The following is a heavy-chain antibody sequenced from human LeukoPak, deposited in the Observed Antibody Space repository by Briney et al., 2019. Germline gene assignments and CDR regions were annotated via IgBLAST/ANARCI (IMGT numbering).Heavy chain of an antibody. D-gene: IGHD6-19*01. V-gene: IGHV3-73*01. CDR1: GFTFSGST. Sequence: GGSLRLSCAASGFTFSGSTIHWVRQASGKGLEWVGRIRTNPNNYATAYGTSVKGRFTISRDNSKNTLYLQMNSLRDEDTAVYYCARGPYSSGWYVYYGMDVWGQGTTVTVSS. CDR2: IRTNPNNYAT. CDR3: ARGPYSSGWYVYYGMDV. J-gene: IGHJ6*02.